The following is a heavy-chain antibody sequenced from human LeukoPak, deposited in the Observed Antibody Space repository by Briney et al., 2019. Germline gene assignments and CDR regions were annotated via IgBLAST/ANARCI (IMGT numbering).Heavy chain of an antibody. CDR3: TTDSGLLWTRDAFDI. Sequence: GGSLRLSCAASGFTFTNAWMSWVRQAPGKGLGRVGRIKSKTDGGTTDYAAPVKGRFTISRDDSKNTLYAQMNSLKTEDTAVYYCTTDSGLLWTRDAFDIWGQGTMVTVSS. J-gene: IGHJ3*02. CDR1: GFTFTNAW. CDR2: IKSKTDGGTT. V-gene: IGHV3-15*01. D-gene: IGHD3-10*01.